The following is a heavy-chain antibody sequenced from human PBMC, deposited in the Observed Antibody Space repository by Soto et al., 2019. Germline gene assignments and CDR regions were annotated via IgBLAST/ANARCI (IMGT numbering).Heavy chain of an antibody. CDR3: ARDQKQLVPHRYNWFDP. D-gene: IGHD6-6*01. CDR1: GYTFTSYA. CDR2: INAGNGNT. Sequence: ASVKVSCKAYGYTFTSYAMHWVRQAPGQRLEWMGWINAGNGNTKYSQKFQGRVTITRDTSASTAYMELSSLRSEDTAVYYCARDQKQLVPHRYNWFDPWGQGTLVTVSS. J-gene: IGHJ5*02. V-gene: IGHV1-3*01.